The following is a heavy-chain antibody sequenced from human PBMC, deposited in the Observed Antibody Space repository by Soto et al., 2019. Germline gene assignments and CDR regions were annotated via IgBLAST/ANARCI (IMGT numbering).Heavy chain of an antibody. CDR2: INHSGST. V-gene: IGHV4-34*01. D-gene: IGHD2-8*01. J-gene: IGHJ3*02. CDR3: ARARAQWSMRAFDI. CDR1: GGSFSGYY. Sequence: NPSETLSLTCAVYGGSFSGYYWGWIRQPPGKGLEWIGEINHSGSTNYNPSLKSRVTISVDTSKNQFSLKLSSVTAADTAVYSCARARAQWSMRAFDIWGQGTMVTVSS.